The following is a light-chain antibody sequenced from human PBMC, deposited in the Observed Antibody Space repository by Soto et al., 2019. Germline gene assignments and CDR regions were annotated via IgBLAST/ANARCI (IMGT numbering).Light chain of an antibody. V-gene: IGKV3-20*01. J-gene: IGKJ4*01. Sequence: EIVLTQSPGTLSLSPGERATLSCRASQSVRSTYLAWYQQKPGLAPRLLIFGASNRATGIPDRFSGSGSGTDFTLTISRLEPEDFAVYYCQQYGAYPLTFGGGTRVEIK. CDR2: GAS. CDR3: QQYGAYPLT. CDR1: QSVRSTY.